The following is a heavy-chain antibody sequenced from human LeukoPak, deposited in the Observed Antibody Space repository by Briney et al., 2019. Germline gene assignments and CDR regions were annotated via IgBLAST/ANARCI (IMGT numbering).Heavy chain of an antibody. CDR1: GFTFSSYE. D-gene: IGHD4-17*01. CDR2: ISRSGSNI. Sequence: GGSLRLSCAASGFTFSSYEMNWVRQAPGKGLGWISYISRSGSNINYADSVKGRFTISRDDAKHSLYLQMNSLRAEHTAVYYCAKSTVTNYFDDWGQGSLVTASS. V-gene: IGHV3-48*03. J-gene: IGHJ4*02. CDR3: AKSTVTNYFDD.